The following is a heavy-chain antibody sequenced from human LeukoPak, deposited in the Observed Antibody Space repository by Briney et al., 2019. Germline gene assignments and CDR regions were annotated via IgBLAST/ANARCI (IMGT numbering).Heavy chain of an antibody. Sequence: SVKVSCKASGGTFSSYAISWVRQAPGQGLEWMGRIIPILGIANYAQKLQGRVTMTTDTSTSTAYMELRSLRSDDTAVYYCARGGRGYYDYWGQGTLVTVSS. CDR1: GGTFSSYA. CDR2: IIPILGIA. V-gene: IGHV1-69*04. D-gene: IGHD3-22*01. J-gene: IGHJ4*02. CDR3: ARGGRGYYDY.